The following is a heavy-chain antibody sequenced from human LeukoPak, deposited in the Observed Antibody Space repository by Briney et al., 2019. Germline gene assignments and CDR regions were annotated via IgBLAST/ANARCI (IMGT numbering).Heavy chain of an antibody. V-gene: IGHV3-23*01. CDR2: ISGAGP. J-gene: IGHJ1*01. CDR3: ARDPNGNYVGAFDFQR. D-gene: IGHD4-17*01. CDR1: GFTLSNYA. Sequence: GGSLGLSCAASGFTLSNYALTWVRQAPGRGLEWVSSISGAGPYYADSVKGRFSISGDNYKNTLYLQMSSLRAEDTAVYYCARDPNGNYVGAFDFQRWGQGTLVTVSS.